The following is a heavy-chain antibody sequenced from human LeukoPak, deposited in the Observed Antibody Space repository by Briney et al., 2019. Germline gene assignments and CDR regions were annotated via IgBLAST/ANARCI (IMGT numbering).Heavy chain of an antibody. Sequence: GGSLRLSCAASGFTFSNYGMHWVRQAPGKGLEWVAVVSYDGSNKHYADSVKGRFTISRDNAKNTLHLQMNSLRAEDTAVYYCAKENVLYSGGYGSPDYWGQGTLVTVSS. D-gene: IGHD1-26*01. CDR3: AKENVLYSGGYGSPDY. V-gene: IGHV3-30*18. CDR1: GFTFSNYG. CDR2: VSYDGSNK. J-gene: IGHJ4*02.